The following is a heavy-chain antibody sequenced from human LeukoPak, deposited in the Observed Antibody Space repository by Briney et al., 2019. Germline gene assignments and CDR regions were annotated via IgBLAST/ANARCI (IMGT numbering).Heavy chain of an antibody. J-gene: IGHJ5*02. Sequence: SETLSLTCTVSGGSISSYYWSWIRQPPGKGLEWIGYIYYSGSTNYNPSLKSRVTISVDTSKNQFSLKLSSVTAADTAVYYCARESGGAANWFDPWGQGTLVTVSS. D-gene: IGHD6-25*01. CDR1: GGSISSYY. CDR2: IYYSGST. CDR3: ARESGGAANWFDP. V-gene: IGHV4-59*01.